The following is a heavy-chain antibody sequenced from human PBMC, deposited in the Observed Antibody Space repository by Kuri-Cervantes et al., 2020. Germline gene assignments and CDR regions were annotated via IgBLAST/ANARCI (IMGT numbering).Heavy chain of an antibody. Sequence: GGSLRLSCAASGFAFTKYWMHWVRKAPGKGLVWVSRINGDGSSIDYADSVKGRFTISRDNAKNTIYLQINSLRVEDTAVYNCASSPVVPNDWGQGTLVTVSS. CDR1: GFAFTKYW. D-gene: IGHD2-21*01. V-gene: IGHV3-74*01. CDR2: INGDGSSI. CDR3: ASSPVVPND. J-gene: IGHJ4*02.